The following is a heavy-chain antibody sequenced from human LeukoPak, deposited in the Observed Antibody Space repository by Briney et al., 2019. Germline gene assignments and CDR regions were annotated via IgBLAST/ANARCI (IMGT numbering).Heavy chain of an antibody. CDR3: ARTVGDIVVVVAATWVFDY. J-gene: IGHJ4*02. V-gene: IGHV3-30-3*01. CDR2: ISYDGSNK. CDR1: GFTFSSYA. Sequence: GGSLRLSCAASGFTFSSYAMHWVRQAPGKGLEWVAVISYDGSNKYYADSVKGRFTISRDNSKNTLYLQMNSLRAEDTAVYYCARTVGDIVVVVAATWVFDYWGQGTLVTVSS. D-gene: IGHD2-15*01.